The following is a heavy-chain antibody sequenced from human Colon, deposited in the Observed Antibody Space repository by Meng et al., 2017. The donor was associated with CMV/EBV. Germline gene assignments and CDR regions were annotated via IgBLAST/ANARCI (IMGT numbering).Heavy chain of an antibody. CDR3: ARGYSAGGESPLDP. V-gene: IGHV1-18*01. J-gene: IGHJ5*02. CDR1: GYTFMSYG. Sequence: ASVKVSCKASGYTFMSYGMHWVRHAPGQGLEWMGWISAHNVNTDYAQKFQGRVTMTTDASTRTAYMELTSLTSDDTAVYYCARGYSAGGESPLDPWGQGSLVTVSS. D-gene: IGHD2-8*02. CDR2: ISAHNVNT.